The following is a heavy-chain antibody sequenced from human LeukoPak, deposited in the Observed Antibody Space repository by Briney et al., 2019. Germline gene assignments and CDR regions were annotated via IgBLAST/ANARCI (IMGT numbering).Heavy chain of an antibody. D-gene: IGHD3-10*01. V-gene: IGHV3-20*04. CDR3: AKSTYGSGSYSDAFDI. CDR1: GFTFSSYA. CDR2: INWNGGST. Sequence: GGSLRLSCAASGFTFSSYAMSWVRQAPGKGLEWVSGINWNGGSTGYADSVKGRFTISRDNAKNSLYLQMNSLGAEDTALYYCAKSTYGSGSYSDAFDIWGQGTMVTVSS. J-gene: IGHJ3*02.